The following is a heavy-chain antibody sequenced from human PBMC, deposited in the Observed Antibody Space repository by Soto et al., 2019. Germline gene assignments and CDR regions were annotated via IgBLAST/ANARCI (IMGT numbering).Heavy chain of an antibody. J-gene: IGHJ4*02. Sequence: QVQLGESGGGVVQPGRSLRLSCAAAGFSFSSYGMHWVRQAPGKGLEWVAVILDDGSDKDYTDAVKGRFTISRDYSKNTLYLEMNSLRAEDTAVYYCARDDDYGDNGLDYWGQGPLVTVSS. CDR3: ARDDDYGDNGLDY. D-gene: IGHD4-17*01. V-gene: IGHV3-33*01. CDR2: ILDDGSDK. CDR1: GFSFSSYG.